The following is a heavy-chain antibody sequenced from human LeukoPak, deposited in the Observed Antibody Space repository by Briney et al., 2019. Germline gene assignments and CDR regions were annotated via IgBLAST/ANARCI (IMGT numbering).Heavy chain of an antibody. V-gene: IGHV4-34*01. Sequence: KPSETLSLTCAVYGGSFSGYYWSWIRQPPGKGLEWIGEINHSGSTNYNPSLKSRVTISVDTSKNQFSLKLSSVTAADTAVYYCARDARDGRGQWLSSWFDPWGQGTLVTVSS. CDR2: INHSGST. CDR3: ARDARDGRGQWLSSWFDP. CDR1: GGSFSGYY. D-gene: IGHD6-19*01. J-gene: IGHJ5*02.